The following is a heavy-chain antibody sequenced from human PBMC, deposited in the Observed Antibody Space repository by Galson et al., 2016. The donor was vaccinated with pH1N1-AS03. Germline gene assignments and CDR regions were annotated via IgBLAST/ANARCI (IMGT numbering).Heavy chain of an antibody. CDR1: GFTFPSHW. D-gene: IGHD2-2*01. CDR3: VKGQSYQDLGAFDF. J-gene: IGHJ3*01. Sequence: SLRLSCAASGFTFPSHWMHWVRQAPGKGLVWVSRMNNNGAYTAYADAVKGRFTISRDNAKGTVYLQMNSLRVDDTALYYCVKGQSYQDLGAFDFWGQGTMVTVAS. V-gene: IGHV3-74*03. CDR2: MNNNGAYT.